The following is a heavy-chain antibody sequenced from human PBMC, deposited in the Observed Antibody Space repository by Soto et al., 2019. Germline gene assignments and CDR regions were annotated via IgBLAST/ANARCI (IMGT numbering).Heavy chain of an antibody. Sequence: GGSLRLSCVASGFTFSSSFMGWVRQAPGKGLEWVANINQDGGGTYYVDSVEGRFTISRDNAKDSLYLQMNSLRGEDTAVYYCARYFRGSGRYFFDYWGQGTLVTVSS. CDR2: INQDGGGT. CDR3: ARYFRGSGRYFFDY. V-gene: IGHV3-7*03. J-gene: IGHJ4*02. D-gene: IGHD6-19*01. CDR1: GFTFSSSF.